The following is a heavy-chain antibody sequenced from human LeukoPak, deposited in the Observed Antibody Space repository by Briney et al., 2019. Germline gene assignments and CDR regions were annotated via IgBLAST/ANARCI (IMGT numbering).Heavy chain of an antibody. J-gene: IGHJ4*02. CDR2: ISYDGSNK. D-gene: IGHD7-27*01. CDR3: ARDKLGILGY. CDR1: GFTFSSYW. Sequence: PGGSLRLSCAASGFTFSSYWMSWVRQAPGKGLEWVAVISYDGSNKYYADSVKGRFTISRDNSKNTLYLQMNSLRAEDTAVYYCARDKLGILGYWGQGTLVTVSS. V-gene: IGHV3-30-3*01.